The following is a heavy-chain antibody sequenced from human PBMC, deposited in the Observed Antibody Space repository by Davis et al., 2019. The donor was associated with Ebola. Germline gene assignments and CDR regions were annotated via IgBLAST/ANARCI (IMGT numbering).Heavy chain of an antibody. J-gene: IGHJ6*02. CDR3: ARDAGGTPSPYYYGMDV. CDR1: GFTFSDYG. Sequence: GESLKISCTVSGFTFSDYGIHWVRQAPGKGLEWVAVSSYDGRDEKYADSVKGRFSLYRDNSNKTLYLQMNSLRREDTAVYFCARDAGGTPSPYYYGMDVWGQGTTATVSS. D-gene: IGHD3-16*01. V-gene: IGHV3-30*03. CDR2: SSYDGRDE.